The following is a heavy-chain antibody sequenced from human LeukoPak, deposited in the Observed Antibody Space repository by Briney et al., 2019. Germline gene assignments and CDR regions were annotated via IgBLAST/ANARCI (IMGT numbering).Heavy chain of an antibody. CDR3: ARGDHYYDSSGYFV. J-gene: IGHJ4*02. V-gene: IGHV1-3*01. CDR2: INAGNGNT. CDR1: GYTFTSYA. Sequence: ASVKVSCKASGYTFTSYAMHWVRQAPGQRLEWMGWINAGNGNTKYSQKFQGRVTITRDTSASTAYMELSSLRSEDTAVYDCARGDHYYDSSGYFVWGQGPLVTVSS. D-gene: IGHD3-22*01.